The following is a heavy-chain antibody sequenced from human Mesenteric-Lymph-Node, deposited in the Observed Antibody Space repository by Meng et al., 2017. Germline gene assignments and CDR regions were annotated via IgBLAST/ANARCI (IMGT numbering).Heavy chain of an antibody. CDR3: ARWYGSGFDY. Sequence: SETLSLTCTVSGGSISSYYWSWIRQPPGKGLEWIGYIYYSGSTNYNPSLKSRVTISVDTSKNQFSLKLSSVTAADTAAYFCARWYGSGFDYWGQGTLVTVSS. CDR1: GGSISSYY. CDR2: IYYSGST. V-gene: IGHV4-59*01. J-gene: IGHJ4*02. D-gene: IGHD3-10*01.